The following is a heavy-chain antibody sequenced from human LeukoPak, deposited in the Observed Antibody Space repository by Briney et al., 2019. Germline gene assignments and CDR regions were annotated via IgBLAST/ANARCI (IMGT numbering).Heavy chain of an antibody. J-gene: IGHJ3*02. V-gene: IGHV4-61*01. D-gene: IGHD3-22*01. CDR1: GGSVSSGSYY. CDR3: AIPTYFYDSSSYGDAFDI. Sequence: SETLSLTCTVSGGSVSSGSYYWSWIRQPPGKGLEWIGYIYYSGSTNYNPSLKSRVTISVDTSKNQFSLKLRSVIAADTAVYYCAIPTYFYDSSSYGDAFDIWGQGTMVTVSS. CDR2: IYYSGST.